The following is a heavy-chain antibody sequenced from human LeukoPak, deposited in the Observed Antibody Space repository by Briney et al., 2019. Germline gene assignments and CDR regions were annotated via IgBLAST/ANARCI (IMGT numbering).Heavy chain of an antibody. CDR3: ARGLRRQYFDY. V-gene: IGHV3-33*01. Sequence: GGSLRLSCAACGFTFSSYGMHWVRQAPCKGLEWVAVIWYDGSNKYYADSVKGRFTISRDNSKNTLYLQMNSLRAEDTAVYYCARGLRRQYFDYWGQGTLVTVSS. J-gene: IGHJ4*02. CDR1: GFTFSSYG. CDR2: IWYDGSNK.